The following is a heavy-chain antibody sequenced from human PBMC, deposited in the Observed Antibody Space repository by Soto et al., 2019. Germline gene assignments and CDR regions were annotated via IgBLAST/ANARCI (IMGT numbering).Heavy chain of an antibody. D-gene: IGHD3-9*01. Sequence: PGGSLRLSCAASGFTFSSYSMNWVRQAPGKGLEWVAFISYDGSNKYYADSVKGRFTVSRDNSKNRLYLRMNSLRLDDTAVYYCARNPNNDDILTGYYPYYFDYWDQGSLVTVSS. J-gene: IGHJ4*02. CDR1: GFTFSSYS. CDR3: ARNPNNDDILTGYYPYYFDY. CDR2: ISYDGSNK. V-gene: IGHV3-30*13.